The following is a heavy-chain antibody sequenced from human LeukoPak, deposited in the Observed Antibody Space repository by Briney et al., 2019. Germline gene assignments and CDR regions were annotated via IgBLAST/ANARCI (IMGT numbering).Heavy chain of an antibody. Sequence: GGSLRLSCAASGFRVTTYGMHWVGQAPGKGLEWVSFIRHDGSDKYYAESVKGRFTISKDDSKNTQYLQMNSLRSEDTAIYYCARDFNWAWDYWGQGALVTVSS. CDR2: IRHDGSDK. J-gene: IGHJ4*02. D-gene: IGHD3-16*01. CDR3: ARDFNWAWDY. CDR1: GFRVTTYG. V-gene: IGHV3-30*02.